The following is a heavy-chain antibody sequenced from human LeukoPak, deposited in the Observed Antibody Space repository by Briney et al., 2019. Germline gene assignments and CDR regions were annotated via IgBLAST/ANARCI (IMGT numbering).Heavy chain of an antibody. J-gene: IGHJ6*02. CDR3: ATLPSYCSSTSCSRFLEWLSPPFYYYYGMDV. Sequence: PSETLSLTCTVSDGSFSRSSYYWGWIRQPPGKGLEWVGSISYSGSTYYNPSLKSRVTISVDTSKNQFSLKLSSVTAADTAVYYCATLPSYCSSTSCSRFLEWLSPPFYYYYGMDVWGQGTTVTVSS. V-gene: IGHV4-39*01. D-gene: IGHD2-2*01. CDR2: ISYSGST. CDR1: DGSFSRSSYY.